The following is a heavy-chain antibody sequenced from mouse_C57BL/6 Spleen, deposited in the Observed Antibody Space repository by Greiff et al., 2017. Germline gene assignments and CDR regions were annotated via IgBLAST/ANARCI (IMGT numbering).Heavy chain of an antibody. CDR1: GYTFTDYY. Sequence: EVQLQQSGPELVKPGASVKISCKASGYTFTDYYMNWVKQSHGKSLEWIGDINPNNGGTSYNQKFKGKATLTVDKSSSTAYMELRSLTSEDSAVYYCARRGVTTSFAYWGQGTLVTVSA. J-gene: IGHJ3*01. CDR3: ARRGVTTSFAY. CDR2: INPNNGGT. D-gene: IGHD2-2*01. V-gene: IGHV1-26*01.